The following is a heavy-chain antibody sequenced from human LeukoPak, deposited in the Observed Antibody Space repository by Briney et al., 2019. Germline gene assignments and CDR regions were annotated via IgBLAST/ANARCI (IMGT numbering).Heavy chain of an antibody. CDR3: AKENYYDSSGYYSLNYYYGMDV. V-gene: IGHV3-30*18. Sequence: GGSLRLSCAASGFTFSSYGMHWVRQAPGKGLEWVAVISYDGSNKYYADSVKGRFTISRDDSKNTLYLQMNSLRAEDTAVYYCAKENYYDSSGYYSLNYYYGMDVWGQGTTVTVSS. D-gene: IGHD3-22*01. CDR2: ISYDGSNK. J-gene: IGHJ6*02. CDR1: GFTFSSYG.